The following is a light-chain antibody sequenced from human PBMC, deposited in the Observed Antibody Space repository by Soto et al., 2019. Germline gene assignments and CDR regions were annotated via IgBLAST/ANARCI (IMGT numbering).Light chain of an antibody. V-gene: IGLV2-11*01. Sequence: QSVLTQPRSVSGSPGQSVTISCTGTSSDVGGYNYVSWYQQHPGKAPKLIIYDVSKRPSGVPDRFSGSKSGNTASLTISGLQAEDEADYYCCSYAGRYTLDVVFGGGTQRPS. J-gene: IGLJ2*01. CDR1: SSDVGGYNY. CDR3: CSYAGRYTLDVV. CDR2: DVS.